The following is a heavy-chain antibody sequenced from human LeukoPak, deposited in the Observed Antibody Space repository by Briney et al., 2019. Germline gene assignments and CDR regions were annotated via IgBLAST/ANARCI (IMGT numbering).Heavy chain of an antibody. D-gene: IGHD3-10*01. Sequence: SETLSLTCAVYGGSFSGYYWSWIRQPPGKGLEWIGEINHSGSTNYNPSLKSRVTISVDTSKNQFSLKLSSVTAADTAVYYCARVDYYGSGSYSELGLRKTTYFDYWGQGTLVTVSS. V-gene: IGHV4-34*01. CDR1: GGSFSGYY. J-gene: IGHJ4*02. CDR2: INHSGST. CDR3: ARVDYYGSGSYSELGLRKTTYFDY.